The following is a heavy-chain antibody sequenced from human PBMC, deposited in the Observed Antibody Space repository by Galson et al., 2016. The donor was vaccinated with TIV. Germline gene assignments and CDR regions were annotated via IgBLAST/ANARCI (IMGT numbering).Heavy chain of an antibody. J-gene: IGHJ4*02. CDR1: YFTFRAYA. CDR2: ISGDGVNT. CDR3: AKSAGWDRQYYFDS. D-gene: IGHD1-26*01. Sequence: SLRLSCAASYFTFRAYAMSRVRQAPGKGLECVATISGDGVNTNYGDSVKGRFSISRDNSKNTLNLQMNSLRVDDTAVYYCAKSAGWDRQYYFDSWGQGTLVTVSS. V-gene: IGHV3-23*01.